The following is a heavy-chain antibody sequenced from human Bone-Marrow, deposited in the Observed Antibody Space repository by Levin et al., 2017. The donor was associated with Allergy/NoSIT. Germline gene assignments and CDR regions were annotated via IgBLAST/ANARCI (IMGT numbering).Heavy chain of an antibody. D-gene: IGHD1-20*01. CDR1: GFTFSSYG. Sequence: GGSLRLSCAASGFTFSSYGMHWVRQAPGKGLEWVAVISYDGSNKYYADSVKGRFTISRDNSKNTLYLQMNSLRAEDTAVYYCAKALNWNDGNDAFDIWGQGTMVTVSS. V-gene: IGHV3-30*18. J-gene: IGHJ3*02. CDR3: AKALNWNDGNDAFDI. CDR2: ISYDGSNK.